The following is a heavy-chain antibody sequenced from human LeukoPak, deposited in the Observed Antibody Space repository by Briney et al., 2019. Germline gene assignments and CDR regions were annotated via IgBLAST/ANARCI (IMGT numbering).Heavy chain of an antibody. CDR3: ASPGRIAAAPRD. V-gene: IGHV3-15*01. Sequence: PGGSLRLSCVLSGLTFSDAWMSWVRQAPGKGLEWVGRIRNDRITDYAAPVQGRFSISRDNSKNTFYLQMNSLRAEDTAVYYCASPGRIAAAPRDWGQGTLVTVSS. CDR1: GLTFSDAW. D-gene: IGHD6-13*01. J-gene: IGHJ4*02. CDR2: IRNDRIT.